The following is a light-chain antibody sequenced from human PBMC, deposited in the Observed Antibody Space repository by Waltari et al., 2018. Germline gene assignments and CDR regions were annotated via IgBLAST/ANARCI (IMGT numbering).Light chain of an antibody. V-gene: IGLV3-21*02. Sequence: SYVLTQPPSVSVDPGQTARNPCAEYYFGVEGVNWYQQKSGQPPILVVYDDGDRPSGIPERFSGSNSGNTATLSISRVEVGDEADYYCQVWDSDSDVWVFGGGTKLTVL. CDR3: QVWDSDSDVWV. CDR2: DDG. J-gene: IGLJ3*02. CDR1: YFGVEG.